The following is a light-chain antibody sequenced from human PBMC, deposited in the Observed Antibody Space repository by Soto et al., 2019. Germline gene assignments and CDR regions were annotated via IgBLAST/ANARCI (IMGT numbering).Light chain of an antibody. V-gene: IGLV1-47*01. CDR3: AAWDDSLRGRV. J-gene: IGLJ1*01. Sequence: QLVLTQPPSASGTPGQRVTISCSGSSSNVGVNFVYWYQHLPGTAPKLLIYRNDQRPSGVPDRFSGSKSGTSSSLAISGLRYEDEADYYCAAWDDSLRGRVFGTGTKVTVL. CDR2: RND. CDR1: SSNVGVNF.